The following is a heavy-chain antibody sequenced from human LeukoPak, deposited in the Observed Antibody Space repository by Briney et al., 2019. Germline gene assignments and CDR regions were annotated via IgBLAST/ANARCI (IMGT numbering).Heavy chain of an antibody. J-gene: IGHJ4*02. Sequence: PSETLSLTCAVYGGSFSGYYWSWIRQPPGKGLEWIGEINHSGSTNYNPSLKSRVTISVDTSKNQFSLKLSSVTAADTAVYYRASFYPVAGTGPFDYWGQGTLVTVSS. CDR3: ASFYPVAGTGPFDY. CDR2: INHSGST. D-gene: IGHD6-19*01. V-gene: IGHV4-34*01. CDR1: GGSFSGYY.